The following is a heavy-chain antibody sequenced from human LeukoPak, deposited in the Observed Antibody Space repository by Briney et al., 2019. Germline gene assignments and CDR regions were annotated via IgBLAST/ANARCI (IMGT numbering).Heavy chain of an antibody. V-gene: IGHV3-15*01. CDR2: IKSKTDGGTI. CDR1: GFTFRNAS. CDR3: AHRDTTMVRVDY. Sequence: GGSLRLSCAASGFTFRNASMSWVRQAPGKGLEWVGRIKSKTDGGTIDYAAPVKGRFTISRDDSKNTLYLQMNSLETEDTAVYFCAHRDTTMVRVDYWGQGTLVTVSS. J-gene: IGHJ4*02. D-gene: IGHD5-18*01.